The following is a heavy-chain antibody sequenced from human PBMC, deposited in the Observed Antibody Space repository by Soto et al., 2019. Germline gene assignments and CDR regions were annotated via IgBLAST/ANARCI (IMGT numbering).Heavy chain of an antibody. CDR1: GDSVSSYY. Sequence: SETLSFTCIVSGDSVSSYYWSWIRQPPGKGLEWIGYIYNSGSTNYNPSLKSRVTMTWDTSTSTVYMDLSRLRSDDTAVYYCARAPYSSSSFFFDQWGQGTLVTVSS. J-gene: IGHJ4*02. CDR3: ARAPYSSSSFFFDQ. V-gene: IGHV4-59*02. CDR2: IYNSGST. D-gene: IGHD5-12*01.